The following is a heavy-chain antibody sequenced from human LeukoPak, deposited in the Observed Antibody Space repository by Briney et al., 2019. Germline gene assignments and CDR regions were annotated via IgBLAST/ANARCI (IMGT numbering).Heavy chain of an antibody. CDR2: IYYSGST. V-gene: IGHV4-59*01. CDR1: GGSFSGYY. J-gene: IGHJ4*02. CDR3: AREGGDGLRSFDY. Sequence: SETLSLTCAVYGGSFSGYYWSWIRQPPGKGLEWIGYIYYSGSTNYNPSLKSRVTISVDTSKNQFSLKLSSVTAADTAVYYCAREGGDGLRSFDYWGQGTLVAVSS. D-gene: IGHD5-24*01.